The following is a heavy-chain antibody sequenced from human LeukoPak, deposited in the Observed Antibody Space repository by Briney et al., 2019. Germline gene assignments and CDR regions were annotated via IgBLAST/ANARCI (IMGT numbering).Heavy chain of an antibody. Sequence: KSSETLSLTCTVSGGSISSSSYYWGWIRQPPGKGLEWIGSIYYSGSTYYNPSLKSRVTISVDTSKNQFSLKLSSVTAADTAVYYCARFDSHELWFFRRPRSDKYYFDYWGQGTLVTVSS. CDR2: IYYSGST. V-gene: IGHV4-39*07. J-gene: IGHJ4*02. CDR3: ARFDSHELWFFRRPRSDKYYFDY. D-gene: IGHD5-18*01. CDR1: GGSISSSSYY.